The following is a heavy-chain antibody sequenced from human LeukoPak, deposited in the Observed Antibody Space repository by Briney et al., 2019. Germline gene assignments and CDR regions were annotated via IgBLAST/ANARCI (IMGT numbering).Heavy chain of an antibody. V-gene: IGHV4-59*02. CDR1: GGSVSTYY. Sequence: SETLSLTCTVSGGSVSTYYWSWIRQPPGKGLEWSGYVYNSGSTNYSPSLKSRVTISVDTSKNRFSLKLSSMTAADTAVYYCARDGSGYGGRFDYWGEGTLVTVSS. J-gene: IGHJ4*02. CDR2: VYNSGST. CDR3: ARDGSGYGGRFDY. D-gene: IGHD5-12*01.